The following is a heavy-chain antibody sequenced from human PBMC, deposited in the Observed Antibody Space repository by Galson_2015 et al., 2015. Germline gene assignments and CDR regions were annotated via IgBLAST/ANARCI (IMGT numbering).Heavy chain of an antibody. J-gene: IGHJ4*02. CDR2: IKQDGSEK. CDR3: ARGTSNYPESSYFDY. D-gene: IGHD4-11*01. CDR1: GFTFSSYW. V-gene: IGHV3-7*01. Sequence: SLRLSCAASGFTFSSYWMSWVRQAPGKGLEWVANIKQDGSEKYYVDSVKGRFTISRDNAKNSLYLQMNSLRAEDTAVYYCARGTSNYPESSYFDYWGQGTLVTVSS.